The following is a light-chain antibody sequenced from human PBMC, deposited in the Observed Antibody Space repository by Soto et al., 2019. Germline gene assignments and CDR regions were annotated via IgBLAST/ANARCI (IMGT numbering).Light chain of an antibody. J-gene: IGKJ5*01. V-gene: IGKV3-20*01. CDR1: QSVAGAY. CDR3: HQHGSSPIT. Sequence: DIVMTQSPGTLSLSPGDRATLSCRASQSVAGAYVPWYQQRPGQAPRLLISEASSRATGIPDRFSGSGSGTDFTLTIYRLEPEDFALYYCHQHGSSPITFGQGTRLDIK. CDR2: EAS.